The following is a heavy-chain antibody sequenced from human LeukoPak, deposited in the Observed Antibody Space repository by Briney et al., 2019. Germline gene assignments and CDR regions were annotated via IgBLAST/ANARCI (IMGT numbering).Heavy chain of an antibody. V-gene: IGHV4-39*01. J-gene: IGHJ4*02. CDR1: GGSISSSSYY. D-gene: IGHD3-10*01. CDR3: ARTPLHSWVQDYYFDY. Sequence: PSETLSLTCTVSGGSISSSSYYWGWIRQPPGKELEWIGSIYYSGSTYYNPSLKSRVTISVDTSKNQFSLKLSSVTAADTAVYYCARTPLHSWVQDYYFDYWGQGTLVTVSS. CDR2: IYYSGST.